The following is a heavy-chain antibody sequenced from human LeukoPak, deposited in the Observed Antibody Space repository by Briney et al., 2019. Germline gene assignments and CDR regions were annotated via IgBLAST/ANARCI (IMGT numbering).Heavy chain of an antibody. J-gene: IGHJ4*02. CDR1: GGSISSYY. V-gene: IGHV4-59*01. CDR2: IYYSGST. CDR3: ARALWEYYGSGSYSTFDY. Sequence: SETLSLTCTVSGGSISSYYWSWIRQPPGKGLEGIGHIYYSGSTNYNPSLKSRVTISVDTSKNQFSLKLSSVTAADTAVYYCARALWEYYGSGSYSTFDYWGQGTLVTVSS. D-gene: IGHD3-10*01.